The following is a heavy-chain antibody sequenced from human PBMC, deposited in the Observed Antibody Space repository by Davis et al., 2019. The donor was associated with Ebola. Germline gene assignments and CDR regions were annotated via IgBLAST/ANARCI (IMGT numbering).Heavy chain of an antibody. D-gene: IGHD1-1*01. J-gene: IGHJ4*02. Sequence: MPSETLSLPCTASGYSINRGFTWGWIRQPPGKGLEWIGSIYHSGSTNYSPSLKSRVTISADTSKNQFSLRLKFVTAADTAMYYCARDYVHWGQGILVTVSS. CDR3: ARDYVH. CDR1: GYSINRGFT. V-gene: IGHV4-38-2*02. CDR2: IYHSGST.